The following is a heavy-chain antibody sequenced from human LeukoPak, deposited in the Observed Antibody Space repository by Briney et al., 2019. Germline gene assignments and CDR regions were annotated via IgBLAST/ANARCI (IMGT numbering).Heavy chain of an antibody. CDR1: GYSFTSYW. V-gene: IGHV5-51*01. D-gene: IGHD3-22*01. Sequence: GESLKISCKGSGYSFTSYWIGWVRQTPGKGLEGVGIIYPGDSDTRYSPSFQGQVAISADKSISTAYLQWSSLKASDTAMYYCASTRGSSGYGATYWGQGTLVTVSS. J-gene: IGHJ4*02. CDR2: IYPGDSDT. CDR3: ASTRGSSGYGATY.